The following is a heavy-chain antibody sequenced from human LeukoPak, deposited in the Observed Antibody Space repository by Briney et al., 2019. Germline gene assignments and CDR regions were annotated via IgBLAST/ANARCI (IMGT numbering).Heavy chain of an antibody. CDR1: GGSFSGYY. CDR3: ARTPRVGIRSGYNWFDP. CDR2: INHSGST. Sequence: SETLSLTCAVYGGSFSGYYWSWIRQPPGKGLEWIGEINHSGSTNYNPSLKSRVTISVDTSKNQFSLKLSSVTAADTAVYYCARTPRVGIRSGYNWFDPWGQGTLVSVSS. V-gene: IGHV4-34*01. J-gene: IGHJ5*02. D-gene: IGHD3-10*01.